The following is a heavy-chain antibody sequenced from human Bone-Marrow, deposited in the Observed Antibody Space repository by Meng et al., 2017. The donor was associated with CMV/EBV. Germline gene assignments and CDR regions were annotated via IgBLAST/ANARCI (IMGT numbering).Heavy chain of an antibody. CDR2: IDIDGRRT. CDR1: GFTFSSYW. J-gene: IGHJ5*02. CDR3: ARDRDSTYYGGWLDP. D-gene: IGHD3-3*01. V-gene: IGHV3-74*01. Sequence: GGSLRHSCAASGFTFSSYWMHWVRQAPGKGLVWVARIDIDGRRTTYADSVKGRFTISRDNTKSTLYLQMNRLRAEDKAVYYCARDRDSTYYGGWLDPWGQGTLVTVSS.